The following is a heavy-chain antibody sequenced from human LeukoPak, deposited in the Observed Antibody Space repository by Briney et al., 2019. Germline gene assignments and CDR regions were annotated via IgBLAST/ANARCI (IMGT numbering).Heavy chain of an antibody. CDR1: GFTFSDFW. J-gene: IGHJ4*02. CDR2: INSGGTIT. D-gene: IGHD2-2*01. CDR3: AKSGINMIGRYCSSTSCLS. V-gene: IGHV3-74*01. Sequence: GGSLRLSCAASGFTFSDFWMHWVRQAPGKGLVWVSRINSGGTITNYADSVKGGLTISRDNAKNTLYLQMNSLRAEDTAVYYCAKSGINMIGRYCSSTSCLSWGQGTLVTVSS.